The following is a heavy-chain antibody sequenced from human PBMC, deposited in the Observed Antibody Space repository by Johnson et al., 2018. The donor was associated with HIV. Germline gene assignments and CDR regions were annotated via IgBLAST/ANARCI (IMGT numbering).Heavy chain of an antibody. J-gene: IGHJ3*02. CDR1: GFTFSSYA. V-gene: IGHV3-23*04. CDR2: ISGSGATT. D-gene: IGHD1-26*01. CDR3: ARELWELNAFDI. Sequence: VQLVESGGGLIKPGGSLRISCSATGFTFSSYAMSWVRQAPGKGLEWVSAISGSGATTYYADSVKGRFTISRDNAKNSLYLQMNSLRAEDTALYCCARELWELNAFDIWGQGTMVTVSS.